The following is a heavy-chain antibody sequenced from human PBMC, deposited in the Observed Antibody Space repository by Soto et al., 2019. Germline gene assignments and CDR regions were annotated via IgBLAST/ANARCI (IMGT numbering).Heavy chain of an antibody. D-gene: IGHD4-4*01. CDR3: ARAEVKRLQPRYYYMDV. J-gene: IGHJ6*03. Sequence: EVQLVESGGGLVKPGGSLRLSCAASGFTFSSYSMNWVRQAPGKGLEWVSSISSSSSYIYYADSVKGRFTISRDNAKNSLYLQMNSLRAEDTAVYYCARAEVKRLQPRYYYMDVWGKGTTVTVSS. V-gene: IGHV3-21*01. CDR1: GFTFSSYS. CDR2: ISSSSSYI.